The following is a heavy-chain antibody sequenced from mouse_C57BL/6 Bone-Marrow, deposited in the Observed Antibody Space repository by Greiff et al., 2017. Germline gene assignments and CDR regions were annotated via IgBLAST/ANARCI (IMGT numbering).Heavy chain of an antibody. Sequence: VQLQQSDAELVKPGASVKISCKVSGYTFTDHTIHWMKQRPEQGLEWIGYIYPRGGSTKYNEKFKGKATLTADTSSSTAYMYLNSLTSEDSAVXFCSSPTVNYFDYWGQGTTLTVSS. V-gene: IGHV1-78*01. CDR1: GYTFTDHT. D-gene: IGHD1-1*01. J-gene: IGHJ2*01. CDR2: IYPRGGST. CDR3: SSPTVNYFDY.